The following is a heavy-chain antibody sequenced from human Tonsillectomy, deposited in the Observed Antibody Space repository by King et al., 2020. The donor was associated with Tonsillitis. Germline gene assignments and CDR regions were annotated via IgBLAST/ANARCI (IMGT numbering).Heavy chain of an antibody. J-gene: IGHJ4*02. CDR3: ARVGHYYDSSGQPVDY. D-gene: IGHD3-22*01. V-gene: IGHV4-38-2*01. CDR2: IYHSGST. Sequence: QLQESGPGLVKPSETLSLTCAVSGYSISSGYYWGWIRQPPGKGLEWIGSIYHSGSTYYNPSLKSRVTISVDTSKNQFSLKLSTVTAADTAVYYCARVGHYYDSSGQPVDYWGQGTLVTVSS. CDR1: GYSISSGYY.